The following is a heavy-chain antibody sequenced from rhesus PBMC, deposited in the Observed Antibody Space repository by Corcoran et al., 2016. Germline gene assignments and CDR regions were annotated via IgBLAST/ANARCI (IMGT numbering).Heavy chain of an antibody. D-gene: IGHD6S26*01. J-gene: IGHJ6*01. CDR1: GGSISSNG. V-gene: IGHV4-173*01. CDR2: ISGSGGST. CDR3: ARDYSSGWSGGLDS. Sequence: QLQLQESGPGLVKPSETLSLTCAVSGGSISSNGWSWIRQPPGRGLEWIGRISGSGGSTSYNPSLKSRVTISTDTSKNQLSLKLISVPAADTAVYYCARDYSSGWSGGLDSWGQGVVVTVSS.